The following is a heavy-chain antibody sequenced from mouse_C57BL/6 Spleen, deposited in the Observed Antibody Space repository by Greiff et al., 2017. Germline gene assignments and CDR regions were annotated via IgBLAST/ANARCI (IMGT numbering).Heavy chain of an antibody. V-gene: IGHV1-64*01. CDR2: IHPNSGST. J-gene: IGHJ2*01. CDR3: ARSGDYDYFDY. CDR1: GYTFTSYW. D-gene: IGHD2-4*01. Sequence: QVQLQQSGAELVKPGASVKLSCKASGYTFTSYWMHWVKQRPGQGLEWIGMIHPNSGSTNYNEKFKSKATLTVDKSYSTAYMQLSSLTSEDSAVYYCARSGDYDYFDYWGQGTTRTVSS.